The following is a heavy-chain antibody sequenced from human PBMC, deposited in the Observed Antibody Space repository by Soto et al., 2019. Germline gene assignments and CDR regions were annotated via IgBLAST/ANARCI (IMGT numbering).Heavy chain of an antibody. Sequence: PSETLSLTCAVYGGSFSGYYWSWIRQPPGKGLEWIGEINHSGSTNYNPSLKSRVTISVDTSKNQFSLKLSSVTAADTAVYYCARLAGIVVVPAAVNYFDYWGQGTLVTVSS. D-gene: IGHD2-2*01. CDR1: GGSFSGYY. CDR3: ARLAGIVVVPAAVNYFDY. CDR2: INHSGST. V-gene: IGHV4-34*01. J-gene: IGHJ4*02.